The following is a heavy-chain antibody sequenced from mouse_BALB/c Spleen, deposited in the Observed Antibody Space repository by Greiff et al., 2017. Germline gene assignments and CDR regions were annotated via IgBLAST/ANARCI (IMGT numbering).Heavy chain of an antibody. V-gene: IGHV5-17*02. CDR2: ISSGSSTI. Sequence: EVMLVESGGGLVQPGGSRKLSCAASGFTFSSFGMHWVRQAPEKGLEWVAYISSGSSTIYYADTVKGRFTISRDNPKNTLFLQMTSLRSEDTAMYYCARGGGPYAMDYWGQGTSVTVSS. CDR1: GFTFSSFG. J-gene: IGHJ4*01. CDR3: ARGGGPYAMDY.